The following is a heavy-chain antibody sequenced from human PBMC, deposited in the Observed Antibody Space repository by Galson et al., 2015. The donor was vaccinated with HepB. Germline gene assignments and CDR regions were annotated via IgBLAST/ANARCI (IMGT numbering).Heavy chain of an antibody. J-gene: IGHJ5*01. Sequence: RLSCAASGXXFSHYXXHWVRXVPGKGLAXXXLISNDGTXTNYADSVKGRFTISRDNARNTVYLQMDSLRAEDTXVYYCAXVYSGXXWFDSWGQGTLVTVSS. CDR2: ISNDGTXT. D-gene: IGHD5-12*01. CDR3: AXVYSGXXWFDS. V-gene: IGHV3-74*01. CDR1: GXXFSHYX.